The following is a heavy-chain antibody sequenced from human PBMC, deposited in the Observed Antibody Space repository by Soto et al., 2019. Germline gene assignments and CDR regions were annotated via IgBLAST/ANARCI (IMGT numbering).Heavy chain of an antibody. J-gene: IGHJ4*02. CDR1: GGSISSYY. V-gene: IGHV4-59*01. CDR2: IYYSGST. Sequence: ASETLSLTCTVSGGSISSYYWSWIRQPPGKGLEWIGYIYYSGSTNYNPSLKSRVTISVDTSKNQFSLKLSSVTAADTAVYYCARAFRSGSYYGFDYWGQGTLVTVSS. CDR3: ARAFRSGSYYGFDY. D-gene: IGHD1-26*01.